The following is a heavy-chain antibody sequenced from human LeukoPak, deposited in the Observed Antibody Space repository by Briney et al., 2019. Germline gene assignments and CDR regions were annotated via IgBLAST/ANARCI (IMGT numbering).Heavy chain of an antibody. Sequence: GSVEVSGKASGYTFTDYYLHWGRQAPGLRLEWRGRIDTDRGATIYAQHFQGKIPLTRDTSISTAYMELSTLSCDDTAVYYCARDAPSTPHWELDYWGQGALVTVSS. CDR1: GYTFTDYY. V-gene: IGHV1-2*06. CDR3: ARDAPSTPHWELDY. D-gene: IGHD1-26*01. CDR2: IDTDRGAT. J-gene: IGHJ4*02.